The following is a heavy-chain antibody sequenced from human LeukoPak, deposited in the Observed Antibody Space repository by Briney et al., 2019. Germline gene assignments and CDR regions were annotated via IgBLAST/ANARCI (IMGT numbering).Heavy chain of an antibody. V-gene: IGHV4-39*01. CDR2: IYYSGST. CDR3: ARLGNYYDSSGYSGYYFDY. J-gene: IGHJ4*02. D-gene: IGHD3-22*01. CDR1: GGSISSSSYY. Sequence: SETLSLTCTVSGGSISSSSYYWGWIRQPPGKGLEWIGGIYYSGSTYYNPSLKSRVTISVDTSKNQFSLKLSSVTAADTAVYYCARLGNYYDSSGYSGYYFDYWGQGTLVTVSS.